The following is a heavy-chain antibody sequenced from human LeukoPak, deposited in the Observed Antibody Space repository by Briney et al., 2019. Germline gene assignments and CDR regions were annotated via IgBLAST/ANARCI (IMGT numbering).Heavy chain of an antibody. Sequence: GASVKVSCKASGYTFTSYGISWVRQAPGQGLEWMGWISAYNGNTNYAQKLQGRVTMTTDTSTSTAYMELRSLRSGDTAVYYCCLWGQGGVNSDYWGQGTLVTVSS. CDR3: CLWGQGGVNSDY. V-gene: IGHV1-18*01. D-gene: IGHD3-16*01. J-gene: IGHJ4*02. CDR1: GYTFTSYG. CDR2: ISAYNGNT.